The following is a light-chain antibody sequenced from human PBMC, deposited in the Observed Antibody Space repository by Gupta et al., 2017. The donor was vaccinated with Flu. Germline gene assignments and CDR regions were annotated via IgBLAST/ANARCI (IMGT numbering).Light chain of an antibody. V-gene: IGKV3-11*01. CDR3: QQRSTWPLT. CDR1: QSLSSS. J-gene: IGKJ4*01. Sequence: TLSLSPGKRANLSCRTSQSLSSSLAWYQQKPGQPPRLLIYDASNRATGIPARFSGNGSGTDFTLTFSNLEPEDFAVYYCQQRSTWPLTFGGGTKVEMK. CDR2: DAS.